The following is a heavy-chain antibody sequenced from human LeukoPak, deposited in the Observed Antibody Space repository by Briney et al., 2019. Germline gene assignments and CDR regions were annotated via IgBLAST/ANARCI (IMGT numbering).Heavy chain of an antibody. CDR2: INHSGST. CDR1: GGSFSGYY. J-gene: IGHJ4*02. CDR3: ARSDDFWSGYPNVVYYFDY. V-gene: IGHV4-34*01. Sequence: PSETLSLTCAVYGGSFSGYYWSWIRQPPGKGLEWIGEINHSGSTNYNPSLKSRVTISVDTSKNQFSLKRSSVTAADTAVYYCARSDDFWSGYPNVVYYFDYWGQGTLVTVSS. D-gene: IGHD3-3*01.